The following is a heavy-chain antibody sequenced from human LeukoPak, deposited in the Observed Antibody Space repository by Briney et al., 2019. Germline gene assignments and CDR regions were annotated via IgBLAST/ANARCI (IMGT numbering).Heavy chain of an antibody. D-gene: IGHD1-26*01. V-gene: IGHV4-59*08. J-gene: IGHJ4*02. Sequence: PSETLSLTCTVSGGSISSYYWSWIRQPPGKGLEWIGYIYYSGSTNYNPSLKSRVTISVDTSKNQFSLKLSSVTAADTAVYYCARHSRVGASVGYWGQGTLVTVSS. CDR3: ARHSRVGASVGY. CDR1: GGSISSYY. CDR2: IYYSGST.